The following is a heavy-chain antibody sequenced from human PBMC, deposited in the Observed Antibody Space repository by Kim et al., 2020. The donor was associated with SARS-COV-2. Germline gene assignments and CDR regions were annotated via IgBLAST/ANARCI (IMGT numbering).Heavy chain of an antibody. V-gene: IGHV3-23*01. CDR1: GFTFSSYA. CDR2: ISGSGGST. D-gene: IGHD6-6*01. Sequence: GGSLRLSCAASGFTFSSYAMSWVRQAPGKGLEWVSAISGSGGSTYYADSVKGRFTISRDNSKTTLYLQMNSLRAEDTAVYYCAKDLVPLWGQLVFGPTGPYYCDCWGQGTLVTVSS. J-gene: IGHJ4*02. CDR3: AKDLVPLWGQLVFGPTGPYYCDC.